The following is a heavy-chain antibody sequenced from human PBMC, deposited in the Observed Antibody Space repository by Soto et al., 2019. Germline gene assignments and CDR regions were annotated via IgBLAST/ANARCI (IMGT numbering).Heavy chain of an antibody. CDR1: GFTFSSYS. Sequence: GGSLRLSCAASGFTFSSYSMNWVRQAPGKGLEWVSSISTRSTTTNYADSVKGRFTIYRDNAKNSLYLQMNSPRDEDTAVYYCAREGALYQLLVGFYYYALDVWGQGTTVTVSS. CDR2: ISTRSTTT. V-gene: IGHV3-48*02. CDR3: AREGALYQLLVGFYYYALDV. D-gene: IGHD2-2*01. J-gene: IGHJ6*02.